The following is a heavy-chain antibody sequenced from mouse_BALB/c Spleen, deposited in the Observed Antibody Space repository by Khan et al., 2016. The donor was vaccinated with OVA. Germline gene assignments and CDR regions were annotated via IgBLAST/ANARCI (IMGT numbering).Heavy chain of an antibody. CDR1: GFTFSNYA. Sequence: EVELVESGGGLVKPGGPLKLSCAASGFTFSNYALSWVRQTLEKRLEWVATISSGGDYTYYPDSVKGRFTISRDNAKNTLYLQMSSLRSEDTALYYCARHNYGPFAYWGQGTLVTVSA. CDR2: ISSGGDYT. D-gene: IGHD1-1*01. V-gene: IGHV5-9-3*01. CDR3: ARHNYGPFAY. J-gene: IGHJ3*01.